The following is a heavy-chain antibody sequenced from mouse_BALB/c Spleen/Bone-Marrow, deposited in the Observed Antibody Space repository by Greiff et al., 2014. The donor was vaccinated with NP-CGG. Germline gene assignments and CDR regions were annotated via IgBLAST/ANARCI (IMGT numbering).Heavy chain of an antibody. J-gene: IGHJ2*01. CDR1: GFTFTDYY. CDR2: IRNKANGYTT. D-gene: IGHD1-1*01. Sequence: VQLKESGGGLVQPWGSLRLSCATSGFTFTDYYMNWVRQPPGKALEWLGFIRNKANGYTTEFSASVKGRFTISRDNSQGILYLQMNTLRAEDSATYYCARDIGGITLDYWGQGTTLTVSS. V-gene: IGHV7-3*02. CDR3: ARDIGGITLDY.